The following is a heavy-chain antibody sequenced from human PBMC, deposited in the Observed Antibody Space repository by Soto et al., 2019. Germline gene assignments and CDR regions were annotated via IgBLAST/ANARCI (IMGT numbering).Heavy chain of an antibody. V-gene: IGHV1-69*13. J-gene: IGHJ6*02. Sequence: SVKVSCKASGGTFSSYAISWVRQAPGQGLEWMGGIIPIFGTANYAQKFQGRVTITADESTSTAYMELSSLRSEDTAVYYCATPVDTATIGVVYYYYGMDVWGQGTTVTVSS. D-gene: IGHD5-18*01. CDR3: ATPVDTATIGVVYYYYGMDV. CDR1: GGTFSSYA. CDR2: IIPIFGTA.